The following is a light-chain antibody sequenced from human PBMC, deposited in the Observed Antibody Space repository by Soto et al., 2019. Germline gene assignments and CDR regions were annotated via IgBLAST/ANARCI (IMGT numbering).Light chain of an antibody. CDR2: SAS. J-gene: IGKJ4*01. CDR1: ETITDD. CDR3: QQNFSPFVT. Sequence: DIQMTQSPPSLSASVGDRVTITCRASETITDDSNWYQVKPGKAPKLLIYSASLLQPGVPSRFSGSGYGTDFTLTLSGLQHEDSATYYCQQNFSPFVTFGAGTRV. V-gene: IGKV1-39*01.